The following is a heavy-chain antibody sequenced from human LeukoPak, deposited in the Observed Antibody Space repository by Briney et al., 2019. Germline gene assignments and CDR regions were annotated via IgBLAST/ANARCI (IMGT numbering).Heavy chain of an antibody. Sequence: GGSLRLSCAAPGFTLSSYWMSGVRQAPGKGLEWVAKIKQDGSEKYYGDSVKGRFTISRDNAKNSLYLQMNSLRAEDTAVYYCASRRDYYVYWGQGTLVTVSS. D-gene: IGHD3-16*01. V-gene: IGHV3-7*01. J-gene: IGHJ4*02. CDR3: ASRRDYYVY. CDR2: IKQDGSEK. CDR1: GFTLSSYW.